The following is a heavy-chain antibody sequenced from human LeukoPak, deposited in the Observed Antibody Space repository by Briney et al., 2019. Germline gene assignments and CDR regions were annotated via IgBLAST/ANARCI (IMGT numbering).Heavy chain of an antibody. Sequence: GGSLRLSCAASGFTFSDYYMSWIRQAPGKGLEWVSYISSSGSTIYYADSVKGRFTISRDNAKNSLYLQMNSLRAEDTAVYYCARDRELGLRFREKYYYYGMDVWGQGTTVTVSS. J-gene: IGHJ6*02. CDR1: GFTFSDYY. D-gene: IGHD1-7*01. CDR2: ISSSGSTI. CDR3: ARDRELGLRFREKYYYYGMDV. V-gene: IGHV3-11*01.